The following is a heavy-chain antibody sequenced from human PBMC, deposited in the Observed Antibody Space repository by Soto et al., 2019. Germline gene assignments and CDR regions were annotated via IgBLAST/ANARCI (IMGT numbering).Heavy chain of an antibody. J-gene: IGHJ4*01. V-gene: IGHV5-51*01. CDR2: TYPGDSET. Sequence: PGESLKISCNGSAYTFTNYYIGWVRQMAGKGLEWMGITYPGDSETTYSPSFQGQVTFSVDKSLNTAYLQWSSLKASDTAIYYCSITRHYHGAAFDSWGHGTLVTVS. CDR1: AYTFTNYY. CDR3: SITRHYHGAAFDS. D-gene: IGHD3-10*01.